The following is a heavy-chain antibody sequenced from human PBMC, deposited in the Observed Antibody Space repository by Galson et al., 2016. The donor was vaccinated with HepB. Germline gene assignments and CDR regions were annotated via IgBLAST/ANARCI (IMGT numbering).Heavy chain of an antibody. CDR3: AKDWGYCGGDCPVYFDL. CDR1: GFTFSHFA. Sequence: SLRLSCAASGFTFSHFAMSWVRQAPGKGLEWFSAISAGADRSYYADSVKGRFTISRDNSQNTLYLQMNSLRTEDTAVYYCAKDWGYCGGDCPVYFDLWGRGTLVTVSS. CDR2: ISAGADRS. J-gene: IGHJ2*01. V-gene: IGHV3-23*01. D-gene: IGHD2-21*02.